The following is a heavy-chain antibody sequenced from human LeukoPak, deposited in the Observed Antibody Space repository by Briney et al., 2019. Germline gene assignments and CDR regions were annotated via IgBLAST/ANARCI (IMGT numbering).Heavy chain of an antibody. Sequence: GGSLRLSCAASGFTFSSYSMNWVRQAPGKGLEWVSSINSSSSYIYYADSVKGRFTISRDNAKNSLYLQMNSLRAEDTAVYYCAKESWPDITGTQTDSSYDYWGQGTLVTVSS. V-gene: IGHV3-21*01. J-gene: IGHJ4*02. CDR3: AKESWPDITGTQTDSSYDY. D-gene: IGHD1-7*01. CDR1: GFTFSSYS. CDR2: INSSSSYI.